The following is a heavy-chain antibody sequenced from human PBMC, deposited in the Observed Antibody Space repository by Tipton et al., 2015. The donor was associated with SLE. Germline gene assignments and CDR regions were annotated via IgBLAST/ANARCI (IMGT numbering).Heavy chain of an antibody. V-gene: IGHV4-59*01. CDR2: IYYSGST. CDR3: ARGHDYVWGTYRQGYYFDY. D-gene: IGHD3-16*02. CDR1: GGSISSYY. J-gene: IGHJ4*02. Sequence: TLSLTCTVSGGSISSYYWSWIRQPPGKGLEWIGYIYYSGSTNYNPSLKSRVTISVDTSKNQFSPKLSSVTAADTAVYYCARGHDYVWGTYRQGYYFDYWGQGTLVTVSS.